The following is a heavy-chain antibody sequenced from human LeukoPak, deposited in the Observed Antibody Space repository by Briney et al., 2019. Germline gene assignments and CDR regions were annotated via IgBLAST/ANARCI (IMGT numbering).Heavy chain of an antibody. CDR1: GYTLTELS. V-gene: IGHV1-24*01. J-gene: IGHJ3*02. Sequence: ASVKVSCKVSGYTLTELSMHWVRQAPGKGLEWMGGFDPEDGETIYAQKFQGRVTMTEDTSTDTAYMELSSLRSEDTAVYYCATKVADTATGDAFDIWGQGTMVTVSS. CDR3: ATKVADTATGDAFDI. CDR2: FDPEDGET. D-gene: IGHD5-18*01.